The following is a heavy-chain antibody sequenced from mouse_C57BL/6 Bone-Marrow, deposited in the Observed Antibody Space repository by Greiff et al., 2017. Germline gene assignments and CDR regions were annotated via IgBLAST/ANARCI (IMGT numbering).Heavy chain of an antibody. CDR3: ARSLRVYSAMDY. Sequence: QVQLQQSGPELVKPGASVKISCKASGYAFSSSWMNWVKQRPGKGLEWIGRIYPGDGDTNYNGKFKGKATLTADKSSSTAYMQLSSLTSEDSAVYFCARSLRVYSAMDYWGQGTSVTVSS. V-gene: IGHV1-82*01. CDR2: IYPGDGDT. J-gene: IGHJ4*01. CDR1: GYAFSSSW.